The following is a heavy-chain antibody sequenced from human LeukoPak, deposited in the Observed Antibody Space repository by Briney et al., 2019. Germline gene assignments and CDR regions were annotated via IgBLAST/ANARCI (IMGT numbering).Heavy chain of an antibody. CDR3: ASGIRAAMVGYYFDY. D-gene: IGHD5-18*01. Sequence: SETLSLTCAVSDYSIISSDCYWSWIRQPPGKGLEWIGYIYYSGSTNYNPSLKSRVTISVDTSKNQFSLKLSSVTAADTAVYYCASGIRAAMVGYYFDYWGQGTLVTVSS. CDR2: IYYSGST. J-gene: IGHJ4*02. CDR1: DYSIISSDCY. V-gene: IGHV4-61*08.